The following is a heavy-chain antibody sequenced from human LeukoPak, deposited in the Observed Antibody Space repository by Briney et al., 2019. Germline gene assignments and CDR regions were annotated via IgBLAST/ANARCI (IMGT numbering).Heavy chain of an antibody. V-gene: IGHV1-46*01. Sequence: ASVKVSCKASGYTFTSYYMHWVRQAPGQGLEWMGIINPSGGSTSYAQKFQGRVTMTRDTSTSTVYMELSSLGSEDTAVYYCARIDRIVGATSYFDYWGQGTLVTVSS. CDR3: ARIDRIVGATSYFDY. CDR2: INPSGGST. CDR1: GYTFTSYY. D-gene: IGHD1-26*01. J-gene: IGHJ4*02.